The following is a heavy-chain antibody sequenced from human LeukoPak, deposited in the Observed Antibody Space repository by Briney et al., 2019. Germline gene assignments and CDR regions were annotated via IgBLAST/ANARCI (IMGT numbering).Heavy chain of an antibody. CDR3: AKRGVVIRVVLVGFHKEAYYFDS. V-gene: IGHV3-23*01. CDR2: ISGSGGRS. Sequence: PGESLRLSCAVSGITLSNYGMSWVRQAPGKGLEWVAGISGSGGRSTYADSVKGRFTISRDSPKNTLYLQMNSLRAEDTAVYFCAKRGVVIRVVLVGFHKEAYYFDSWGQGALVTVSS. CDR1: GITLSNYG. J-gene: IGHJ4*02. D-gene: IGHD3-10*01.